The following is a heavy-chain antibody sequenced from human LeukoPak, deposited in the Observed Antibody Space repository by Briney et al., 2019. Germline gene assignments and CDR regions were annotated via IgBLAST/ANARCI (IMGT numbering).Heavy chain of an antibody. J-gene: IGHJ4*02. CDR2: IKHDGGER. CDR1: GFTFSTYW. CDR3: ARDGKGAVAATGGY. Sequence: PGGSLRLSCAASGFTFSTYWMNWVRQAPGKGLEWVANIKHDGGERYYVDSVKGRFTISRDNAKNSLYLQMNSLRAEDTALYYCARDGKGAVAATGGYWGQGTLVTVSS. D-gene: IGHD6-19*01. V-gene: IGHV3-7*01.